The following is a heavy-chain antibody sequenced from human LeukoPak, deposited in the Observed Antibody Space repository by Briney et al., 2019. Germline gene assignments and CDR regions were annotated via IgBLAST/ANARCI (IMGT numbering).Heavy chain of an antibody. CDR1: GFTFSRYE. V-gene: IGHV3-48*03. Sequence: AGGSLRLSCAASGFTFSRYEMIWVRQAPGKGLEWVSYISSRGDSIHYADSVRGRFTISRDNAKNSLYLQMNSLRAEDTAIYYCARDTDPGEGNYWGQGTRVTVSA. CDR2: ISSRGDSI. D-gene: IGHD3-16*01. J-gene: IGHJ4*02. CDR3: ARDTDPGEGNY.